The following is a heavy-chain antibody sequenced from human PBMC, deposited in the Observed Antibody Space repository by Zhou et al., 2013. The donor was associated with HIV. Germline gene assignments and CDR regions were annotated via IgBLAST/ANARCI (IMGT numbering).Heavy chain of an antibody. Sequence: QVQLVQSGAEVKKPGASVKVSCKASGYNFFSYGISWVRQAPGQGLEWMGWISAYNGNTNYAQKLQGRVTMTTDTSTSTAHMDLRGLRSDDTAVYYCARVELGIFQFPSTCFDIWGQGTMVTVSS. J-gene: IGHJ3*02. D-gene: IGHD7-27*01. CDR1: GYNFFSYG. CDR3: ARVELGIFQFPSTCFDI. CDR2: ISAYNGNT. V-gene: IGHV1-18*01.